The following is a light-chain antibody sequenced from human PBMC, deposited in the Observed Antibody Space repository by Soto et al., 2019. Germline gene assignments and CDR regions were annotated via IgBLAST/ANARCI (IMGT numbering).Light chain of an antibody. CDR2: GAS. CDR3: QQYNNWPPWT. CDR1: QSVSSN. Sequence: EIVLTQSPGTLSLSPGERATLSCRASQSVSSNLAWYQQKPGQAPRLLIYGASTRATGIPARFSGSGSGTEFTLTISSLQSEDFAVYYCQQYNNWPPWTFGQGPRWIS. J-gene: IGKJ1*01. V-gene: IGKV3-15*01.